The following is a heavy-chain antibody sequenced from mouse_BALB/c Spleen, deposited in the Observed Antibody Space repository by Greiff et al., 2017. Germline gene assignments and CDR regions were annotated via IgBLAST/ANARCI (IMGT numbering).Heavy chain of an antibody. J-gene: IGHJ4*01. CDR1: GYTFTSYV. V-gene: IGHV1-14*01. CDR2: INPYNDGT. Sequence: EVKLQESGPELVKPGASVKMSCKASGYTFTSYVMHWVKQKPGQGLEWIGYINPYNDGTKYNEKFKGKATLTSDKSSSTAYMELSSLTSEDSAVYYCAREGRRGAMDYWGQGTSVTVSS. CDR3: AREGRRGAMDY.